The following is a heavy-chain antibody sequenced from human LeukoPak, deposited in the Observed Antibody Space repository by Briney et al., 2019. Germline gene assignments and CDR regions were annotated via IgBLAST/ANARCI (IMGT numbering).Heavy chain of an antibody. CDR3: ARLYYGSGSYYHMDV. CDR1: GYSFTSYW. Sequence: GESLKISCKGSGYSFTSYWIGWVRQMPGKGLEWMGIIYPGDSDTRYSPSFQGQVTISADKSISTAYLQWSSLKASDTAMYYCARLYYGSGSYYHMDVWGKGTTVTISS. CDR2: IYPGDSDT. V-gene: IGHV5-51*01. D-gene: IGHD3-10*01. J-gene: IGHJ6*03.